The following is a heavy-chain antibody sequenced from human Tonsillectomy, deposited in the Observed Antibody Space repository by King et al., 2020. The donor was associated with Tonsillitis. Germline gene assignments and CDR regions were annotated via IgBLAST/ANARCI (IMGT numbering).Heavy chain of an antibody. CDR2: ISGSGSSP. CDR3: TRAPRGPIVIGYFER. CDR1: GFTFSNYA. J-gene: IGHJ1*01. D-gene: IGHD3-16*02. V-gene: IGHV3-23*04. Sequence: EVQLVESGGGLVQPGGSLRLSCSGSGFTFSNYAMRWVRQAPGKGLEWVSGISGSGSSPYYADSVKGRFTISRDNSKNTLFLQMVSLRVEDTAVYYCTRAPRGPIVIGYFERWGQGTLVSISS.